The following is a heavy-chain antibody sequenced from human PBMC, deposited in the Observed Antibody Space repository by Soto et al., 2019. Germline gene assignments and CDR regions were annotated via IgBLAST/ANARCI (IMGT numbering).Heavy chain of an antibody. CDR1: GYTFXSYD. J-gene: IGHJ4*02. D-gene: IGHD6-19*01. V-gene: IGHV7-4-1*01. Sequence: ASVKVSCKASGYTFXSYDINWVRQATGQGLEWMGWINTNTGNPTYAQGFTGRFVFSLDTSVSTAYLQICSLKAEDTAVYYCARGIAVADLEVDYFDYWGQGTLVTVSS. CDR2: INTNTGNP. CDR3: ARGIAVADLEVDYFDY.